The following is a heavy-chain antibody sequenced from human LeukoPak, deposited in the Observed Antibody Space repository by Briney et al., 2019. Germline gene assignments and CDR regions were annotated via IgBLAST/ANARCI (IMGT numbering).Heavy chain of an antibody. CDR1: GGSFSGYY. Sequence: PSETLSLTCAVYGGSFSGYYWSWIRQPPGKGLEWIGEINHSGSTNYNPSLKSRVTISVDTSKNQFSLKLSSVTAADTAVYYCARSTGYMDVWGKGTTVTISS. V-gene: IGHV4-34*01. J-gene: IGHJ6*03. CDR2: INHSGST. CDR3: ARSTGYMDV.